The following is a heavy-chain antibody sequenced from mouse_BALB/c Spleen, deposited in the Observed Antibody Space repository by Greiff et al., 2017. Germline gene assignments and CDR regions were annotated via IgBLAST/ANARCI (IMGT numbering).Heavy chain of an antibody. CDR1: GFSLTSYG. CDR2: IWSGGST. J-gene: IGHJ4*01. Sequence: VMLVESGPGLVQPSQSLSITCTVSGFSLTSYGVHWVRQSPGKGLEWLGVIWSGGSTDYNAAFISRLSISKDNSKSQVFFKMNSLQADDTAIYYCARYYGSSYKGYAMDYWGQGTSVTVSS. CDR3: ARYYGSSYKGYAMDY. D-gene: IGHD1-1*01. V-gene: IGHV2-4-1*01.